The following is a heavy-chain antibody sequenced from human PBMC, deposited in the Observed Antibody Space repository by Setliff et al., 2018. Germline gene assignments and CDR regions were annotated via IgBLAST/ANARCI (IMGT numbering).Heavy chain of an antibody. Sequence: SETLSLTCDVSGISITSGHYWGWIRQPPGKGLEWIATIYHRGRTYYNPSLDSRVTISLDTAKNQYSLRLRSVTAADTAVYYCASPRRDDLDTPFDAFDLWGQGTKVTVSS. CDR1: GISITSGHY. D-gene: IGHD1-1*01. CDR3: ASPRRDDLDTPFDAFDL. J-gene: IGHJ3*01. V-gene: IGHV4-38-2*01. CDR2: IYHRGRT.